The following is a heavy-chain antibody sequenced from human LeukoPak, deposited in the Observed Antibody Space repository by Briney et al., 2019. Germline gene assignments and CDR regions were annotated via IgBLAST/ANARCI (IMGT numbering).Heavy chain of an antibody. J-gene: IGHJ3*02. V-gene: IGHV3-21*01. CDR3: ARDPQDAFDI. Sequence: PGGSLRLSCAVSGFTFSNYWMNWVRQAPGKGLEWVSSISSSSSYIYYADSVKGRFTISRDNAKNSLYLQMNSLRAEDTAVYYCARDPQDAFDIWGQGTMVTVSS. CDR1: GFTFSNYW. CDR2: ISSSSSYI.